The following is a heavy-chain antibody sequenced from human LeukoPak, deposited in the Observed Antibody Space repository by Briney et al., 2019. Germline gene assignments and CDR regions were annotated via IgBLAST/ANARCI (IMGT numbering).Heavy chain of an antibody. Sequence: ASVKVSCKASGYTFTSYDFNWVRQATGQRPEWMGWMSPNSGDTGYAQKFQDRVTMTRNTSVSTAYMELSSLRSDDTAVYYCARGPPNWGYDYWGPGTLVTVSS. CDR3: ARGPPNWGYDY. J-gene: IGHJ4*02. D-gene: IGHD7-27*01. CDR2: MSPNSGDT. V-gene: IGHV1-8*01. CDR1: GYTFTSYD.